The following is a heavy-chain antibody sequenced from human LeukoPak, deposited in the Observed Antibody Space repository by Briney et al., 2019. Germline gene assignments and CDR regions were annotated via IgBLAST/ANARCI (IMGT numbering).Heavy chain of an antibody. Sequence: ASVKVSCKASGYTFTSYDFNWVRQATGQRPEWMGWMSPNSGDTGYAQKFQDRVTMTRNTSVSTAYMELSSLRSDDTAVYYCARGPPNWGYDYWGPGTLVTVSS. CDR3: ARGPPNWGYDY. J-gene: IGHJ4*02. D-gene: IGHD7-27*01. CDR2: MSPNSGDT. V-gene: IGHV1-8*01. CDR1: GYTFTSYD.